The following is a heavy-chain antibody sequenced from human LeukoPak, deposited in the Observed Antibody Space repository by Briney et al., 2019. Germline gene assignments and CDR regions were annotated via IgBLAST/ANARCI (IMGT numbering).Heavy chain of an antibody. CDR2: IYPRDGST. V-gene: IGHV1-46*01. J-gene: IGHJ4*02. Sequence: ASVKVSCKASGYTFTSNYIHWVRQAPGQGLEWMGMIYPRDGSTSYAQKFQGSVTVTRDTSTSTVHMELSGLRSEDTAVYYCARDQEGFDCWGQGTLVTVSS. CDR3: ARDQEGFDC. CDR1: GYTFTSNY.